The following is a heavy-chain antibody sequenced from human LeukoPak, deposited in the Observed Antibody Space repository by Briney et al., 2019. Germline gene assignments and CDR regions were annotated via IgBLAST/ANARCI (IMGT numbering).Heavy chain of an antibody. D-gene: IGHD2-15*01. Sequence: ASVKVSCKASGYTFTGYYMHWVRQAPGQRLEWMGWINPNSGGTNYAQKFQGRVTMTRDTSISTAYMELSRLRSDDTAVYYCASSARSRKGDYMDVWGKGTTVTVSS. V-gene: IGHV1-2*02. CDR1: GYTFTGYY. J-gene: IGHJ6*03. CDR2: INPNSGGT. CDR3: ASSARSRKGDYMDV.